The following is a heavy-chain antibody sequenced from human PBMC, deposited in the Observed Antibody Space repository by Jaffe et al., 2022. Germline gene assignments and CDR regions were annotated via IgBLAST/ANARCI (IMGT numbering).Heavy chain of an antibody. Sequence: EVQLVESGGGLVQPGGSLRLSCAASGFTFSSYSMNWVRQAPGRGLEWVSYIGSSGGTIYYADSVKGRFTISRDNAKNSLYLQMNSLRAEDTAVYYCARGLDSGMLRYWGQGTLVTVSS. CDR2: IGSSGGTI. V-gene: IGHV3-48*01. J-gene: IGHJ4*02. CDR1: GFTFSSYS. CDR3: ARGLDSGMLRY. D-gene: IGHD2-21*01.